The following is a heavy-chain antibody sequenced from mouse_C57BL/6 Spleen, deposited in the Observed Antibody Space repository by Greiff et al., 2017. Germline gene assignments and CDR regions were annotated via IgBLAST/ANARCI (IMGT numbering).Heavy chain of an antibody. CDR1: GFTFSSYA. Sequence: EVQGVESGEGLVKPGGSLKLSCAASGFTFSSYAMSWVRQTPEKRLEWVAYISSGGDYIYYADTVKGRFTISRDNARNTLYLQMSSLKSEDTAMYYCTRYGYDGYAMDYWGQGTSVTVSS. J-gene: IGHJ4*01. CDR3: TRYGYDGYAMDY. V-gene: IGHV5-9-1*02. D-gene: IGHD2-2*01. CDR2: ISSGGDYI.